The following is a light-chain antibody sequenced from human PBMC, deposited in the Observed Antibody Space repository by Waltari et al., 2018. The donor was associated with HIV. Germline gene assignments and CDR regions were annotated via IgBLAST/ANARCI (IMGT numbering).Light chain of an antibody. V-gene: IGLV3-21*04. CDR2: YDS. Sequence: SYVLTQPPSVSVAPGKTARITCGGTNIASKSVHWYQQKPGQAPVLVIYYDSDRPSGIPERFSGSNSGNTATLTISRVEAGDEADYYCQVWDSSSVVFGGGTKLTVL. CDR1: NIASKS. J-gene: IGLJ2*01. CDR3: QVWDSSSVV.